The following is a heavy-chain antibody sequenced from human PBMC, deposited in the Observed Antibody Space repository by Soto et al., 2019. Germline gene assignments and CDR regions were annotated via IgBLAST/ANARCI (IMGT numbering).Heavy chain of an antibody. CDR1: VEPMTGGYY. D-gene: IGHD2-15*01. V-gene: IGHV4-38-2*01. J-gene: IGHJ4*02. Sequence: SETLSLTCDVSVEPMTGGYYWGWIRQSPGKGLEWIGSIYYGGTTYYNPSLRSRLAISVDTSKNQFSLRLSSVTAADTALYYCARGWYYFDVWGQGSLVTVSS. CDR2: IYYGGTT. CDR3: ARGWYYFDV.